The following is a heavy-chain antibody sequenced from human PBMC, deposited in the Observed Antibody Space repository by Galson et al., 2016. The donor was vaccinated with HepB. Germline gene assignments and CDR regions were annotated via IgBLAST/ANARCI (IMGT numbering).Heavy chain of an antibody. CDR3: ARQAASGRRGWFDP. J-gene: IGHJ5*02. Sequence: SLRLSCAASGFTFSSYAMPWVRQAPGKGLEWVALISFDVSDKYYADSVRGRFTISRDNSKSTLYLQMNSLRVDDTAVYYCARQAASGRRGWFDPWGQGTLVTVSS. V-gene: IGHV3-30*04. CDR2: ISFDVSDK. D-gene: IGHD6-13*01. CDR1: GFTFSSYA.